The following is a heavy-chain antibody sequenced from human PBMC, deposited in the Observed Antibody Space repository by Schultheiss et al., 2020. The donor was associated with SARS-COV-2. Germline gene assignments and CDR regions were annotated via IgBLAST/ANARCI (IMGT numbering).Heavy chain of an antibody. J-gene: IGHJ4*02. D-gene: IGHD6-19*01. CDR1: GGSISSGGYY. CDR3: ARHLGQWLDYFDY. CDR2: IYYGGST. V-gene: IGHV4-31*03. Sequence: SQTLSLTCTVSGGSISSGGYYWSWIRQHPGKGLEWIGYIYYGGSTFYNPSLKSRVTMSVDTSKNQFSLMLSSVTAADTAVYYCARHLGQWLDYFDYWGQGTLVTVSS.